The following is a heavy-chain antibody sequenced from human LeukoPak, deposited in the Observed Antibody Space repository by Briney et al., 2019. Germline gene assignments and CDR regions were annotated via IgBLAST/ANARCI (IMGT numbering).Heavy chain of an antibody. Sequence: GASVKVSCKASGGTFSSYAISWVRQAPGQGLEWMGGIIPIFGTANYAQKFQGRVTITADKSTSTAYMELSSLRSEDTAVYYYARARGRLYGDYATDAFDIWGQGTMVTVSS. CDR3: ARARGRLYGDYATDAFDI. J-gene: IGHJ3*02. CDR2: IIPIFGTA. CDR1: GGTFSSYA. D-gene: IGHD4-17*01. V-gene: IGHV1-69*06.